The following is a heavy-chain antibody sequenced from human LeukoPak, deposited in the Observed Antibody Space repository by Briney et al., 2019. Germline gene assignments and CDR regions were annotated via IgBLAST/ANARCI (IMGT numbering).Heavy chain of an antibody. CDR3: ARGGMATSAFDI. CDR1: GGSFSGYY. J-gene: IGHJ3*02. Sequence: PSETLSLTCAVYGGSFSGYYWSWIRQPPGKGLEWIGYIYYSGSTNYNPSLKSRVTISVDTSKNQFSLKLSSVTAADTAVYYCARGGMATSAFDIWGQGTMVTVSS. D-gene: IGHD2-2*01. CDR2: IYYSGST. V-gene: IGHV4-59*01.